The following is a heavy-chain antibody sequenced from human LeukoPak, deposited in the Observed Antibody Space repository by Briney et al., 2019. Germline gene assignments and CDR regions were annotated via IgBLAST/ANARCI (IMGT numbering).Heavy chain of an antibody. Sequence: ASVKVSCKASGYTFTGYYMHWVRQAPGQGLEWMGRINPNSGGTNYAQKVQGGVTMTRDTSISTAYMELSRLRSDDTAVYYCARDRGYSSGWYDDYWGQGTLVTVSS. V-gene: IGHV1-2*06. CDR2: INPNSGGT. CDR3: ARDRGYSSGWYDDY. J-gene: IGHJ4*02. CDR1: GYTFTGYY. D-gene: IGHD6-19*01.